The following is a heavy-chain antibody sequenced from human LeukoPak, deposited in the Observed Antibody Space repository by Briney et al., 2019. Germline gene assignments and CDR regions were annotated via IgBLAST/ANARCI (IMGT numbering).Heavy chain of an antibody. D-gene: IGHD1-1*01. V-gene: IGHV3-30*04. J-gene: IGHJ4*02. CDR2: ISYDGSNK. CDR1: GFTLSSYA. Sequence: GGSLTLSCAASGFTLSSYAMHWVRQAPGKGLEWVAVISYDGSNKYYADSVKGRFTISRDNAKNTVYLQMNGLRAEDTTVYYCATVSEYWGQGTLVTVSS. CDR3: ATVSEY.